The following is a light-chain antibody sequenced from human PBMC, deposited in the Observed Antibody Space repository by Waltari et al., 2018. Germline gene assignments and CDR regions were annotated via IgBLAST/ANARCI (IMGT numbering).Light chain of an antibody. J-gene: IGKJ1*01. CDR3: QHYNSFPWT. V-gene: IGKV1-5*01. CDR1: QSISGW. CDR2: DAS. Sequence: DIQMTQSPSTLSASVGDRVLITCRASQSISGWLAWYQQKPGKAPKLLIYDASRLESGVPSRFSGSGSGTEFTLTISSLQPDDFATYYCQHYNSFPWTFGQGTKVEIK.